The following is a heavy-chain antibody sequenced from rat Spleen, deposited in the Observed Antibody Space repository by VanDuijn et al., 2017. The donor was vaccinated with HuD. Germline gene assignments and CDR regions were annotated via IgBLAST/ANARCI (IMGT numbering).Heavy chain of an antibody. Sequence: EVQLVESGGGVVQPGRSMRLSCAASGFTFSHFYMAWVRQTPTKGLEWVASISLGGGNTYSRDSVKGRFTISRDNAKSTLYLQMDSLRSEDTATYYCSTTTVVTLYWYFDFWGPGTMVTVSS. J-gene: IGHJ1*01. V-gene: IGHV5-25*01. CDR3: STTTVVTLYWYFDF. CDR2: ISLGGGNT. CDR1: GFTFSHFY. D-gene: IGHD1-1*01.